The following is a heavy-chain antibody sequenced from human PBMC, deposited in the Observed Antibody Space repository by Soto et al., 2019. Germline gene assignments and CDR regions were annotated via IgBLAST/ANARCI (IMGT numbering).Heavy chain of an antibody. CDR1: GFTFSSYW. J-gene: IGHJ3*02. D-gene: IGHD3-22*01. CDR2: IKQDGSEK. Sequence: FLRLSCAASGFTFSSYWMSWVRQAPGKGLAWVANIKQDGSEKYYVDSVKGRFTISRDNAKNSLYLQMNSLRAEDTAVYYCASTSPTYYYYDGGAYVIWGQGTMVTVSS. CDR3: ASTSPTYYYYDGGAYVI. V-gene: IGHV3-7*01.